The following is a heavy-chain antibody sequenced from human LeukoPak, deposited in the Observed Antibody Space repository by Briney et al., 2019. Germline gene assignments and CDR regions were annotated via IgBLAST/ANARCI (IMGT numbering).Heavy chain of an antibody. J-gene: IGHJ6*03. V-gene: IGHV4-4*07. CDR3: ARDQIAARRGIYYYYLDV. Sequence: SETLSLTCTLSGGSISSYSWCWIRQPAGKGLEWIGRIYTSGSTNYNPSLQRRVTMSVDTSKNQFSLNLSSVTAADTAVYYCARDQIAARRGIYYYYLDVWGKGTRVTVSS. CDR2: IYTSGST. D-gene: IGHD6-6*01. CDR1: GGSISSYS.